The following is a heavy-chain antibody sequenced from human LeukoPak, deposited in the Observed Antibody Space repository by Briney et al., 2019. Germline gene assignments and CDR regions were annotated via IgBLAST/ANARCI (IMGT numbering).Heavy chain of an antibody. J-gene: IGHJ4*02. CDR2: INPNSGGT. CDR1: GYTFTGYY. V-gene: IGHV1-2*02. Sequence: ASVKVSCKASGYTFTGYYMHWVRQDPAQGLEWMGWINPNSGGTNYAQKFQGRVTMTRDTSISTAYMELSRLRSDDTAGYYCARERRYSRGSCSNDYWGQGTRVTVSS. CDR3: ARERRYSRGSCSNDY. D-gene: IGHD1-26*01.